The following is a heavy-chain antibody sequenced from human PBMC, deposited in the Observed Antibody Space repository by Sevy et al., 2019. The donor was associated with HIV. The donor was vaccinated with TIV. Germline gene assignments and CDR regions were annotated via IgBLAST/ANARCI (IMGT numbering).Heavy chain of an antibody. V-gene: IGHV3-48*03. Sequence: GGSLRLSCAASGFTFSSFEMNWVRQTPGKGLEWVSFISSSGSLIYYADPVKGRFTISRDNAKNSLYLQMNSLRAEDTGVYYCTRDLPPSATTVAHFDYWGQGTLVTVSS. CDR3: TRDLPPSATTVAHFDY. J-gene: IGHJ4*02. D-gene: IGHD4-17*01. CDR2: ISSSGSLI. CDR1: GFTFSSFE.